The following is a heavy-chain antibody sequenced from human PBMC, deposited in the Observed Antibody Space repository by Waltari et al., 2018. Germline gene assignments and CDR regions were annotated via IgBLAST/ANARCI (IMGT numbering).Heavy chain of an antibody. J-gene: IGHJ6*03. CDR2: IYTSGST. D-gene: IGHD2-15*01. V-gene: IGHV4-61*02. CDR3: ARDVVVVAATHYYYYMDV. CDR1: GGSISRGSYY. Sequence: QVQLQESGPGLVKPSQTLSLTCTVSGGSISRGSYYWSWIRQPAGKGLEWIGRIYTSGSTNYNPSLKSRVTISVDTSKNQFSLKLSSVTAADTAVYYCARDVVVVAATHYYYYMDVWGKGTTVTVSS.